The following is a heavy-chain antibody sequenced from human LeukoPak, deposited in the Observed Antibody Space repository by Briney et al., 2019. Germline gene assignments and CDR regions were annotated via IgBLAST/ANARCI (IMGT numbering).Heavy chain of an antibody. CDR3: ARGLPPRRNYDSSGYYSYYFDY. CDR2: ISGYNGHT. CDR1: GYTFTSYG. D-gene: IGHD3-22*01. J-gene: IGHJ4*02. V-gene: IGHV1-18*01. Sequence: ASVKVSCKASGYTFTSYGISWVRQAPGQGLEWMGWISGYNGHTKYAQKFQGRVTMTTDTSTSTAHMELRSLTSDDTAVFYCARGLPPRRNYDSSGYYSYYFDYWGQGTLVTVSS.